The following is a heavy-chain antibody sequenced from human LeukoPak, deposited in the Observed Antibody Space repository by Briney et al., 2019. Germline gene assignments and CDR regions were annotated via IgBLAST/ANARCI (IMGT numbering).Heavy chain of an antibody. V-gene: IGHV4-30-4*01. Sequence: SQTLSLTRTVSGGSISSGDYYWSWIRQPPGKGLDWIGYIYYSGSTYYNPSLKSRVTISVDTSKNQSSLRLSSVTAADTAVYYCARELGDSGDWFYPWGQGTLVTVSS. D-gene: IGHD1-26*01. J-gene: IGHJ5*02. CDR3: ARELGDSGDWFYP. CDR1: GGSISSGDYY. CDR2: IYYSGST.